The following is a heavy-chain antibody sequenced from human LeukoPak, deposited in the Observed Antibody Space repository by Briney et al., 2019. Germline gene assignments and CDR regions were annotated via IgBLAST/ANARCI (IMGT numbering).Heavy chain of an antibody. Sequence: ASVKVSCKASGYTFTGYYMHWVRQAPGQGLEWMGWINPNSGGTNHAQKFQGRVTMTRDTSISTAYMELSRLRSDDTAVYYCAREIYGDYEDYWGQGTLVTVSS. CDR1: GYTFTGYY. V-gene: IGHV1-2*02. D-gene: IGHD4-17*01. CDR2: INPNSGGT. J-gene: IGHJ4*02. CDR3: AREIYGDYEDY.